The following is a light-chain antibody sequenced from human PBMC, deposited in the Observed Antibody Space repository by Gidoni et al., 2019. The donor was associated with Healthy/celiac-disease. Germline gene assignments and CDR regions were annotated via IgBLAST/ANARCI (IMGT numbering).Light chain of an antibody. V-gene: IGKV1-12*01. J-gene: IGKJ4*01. Sequence: DIQMTQSPSSMSASVGDRVTITCRASQGISSWLAWHQQKPGKAPKLLIYAASSLQSGVPSRFSGSGSGTDFTLTISSLQPEDFATYYCQQANSFPLTFGGGTKVEIK. CDR2: AAS. CDR1: QGISSW. CDR3: QQANSFPLT.